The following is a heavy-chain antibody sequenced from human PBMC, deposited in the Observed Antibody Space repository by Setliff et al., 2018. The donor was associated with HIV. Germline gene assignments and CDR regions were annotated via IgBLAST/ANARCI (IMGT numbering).Heavy chain of an antibody. D-gene: IGHD3-22*01. CDR3: ARDGDPDYYDSDGYYGAIRFDP. CDR1: GYKFTKYW. J-gene: IGHJ5*02. V-gene: IGHV3-7*05. CDR2: ISPEGNKK. Sequence: GESLKISCKGSGYKFTKYWIGWVRQTPGKGLEWVANISPEGNKKYYVASVKGRFTSSRDNAKNSLFLHMSSLRAEDTAVYYCARDGDPDYYDSDGYYGAIRFDPWGQGTLVTVSS.